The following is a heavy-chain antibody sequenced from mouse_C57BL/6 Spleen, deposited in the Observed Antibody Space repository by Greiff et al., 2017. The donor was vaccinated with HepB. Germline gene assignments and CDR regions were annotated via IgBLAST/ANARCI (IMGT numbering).Heavy chain of an antibody. J-gene: IGHJ1*03. V-gene: IGHV2-6*02. Sequence: QVQLQQSGPGLVAPSQSLSITCTVSGFSLTSYGVHWVRQPPGKGLEWLVVIWSDGSTTYNSALKSRLSISKDNSKSQVFLKMNSLQTDDTAMYYCARNRYDRVDWYFDVWGTGTTVTVSS. CDR1: GFSLTSYG. CDR2: IWSDGST. D-gene: IGHD2-3*01. CDR3: ARNRYDRVDWYFDV.